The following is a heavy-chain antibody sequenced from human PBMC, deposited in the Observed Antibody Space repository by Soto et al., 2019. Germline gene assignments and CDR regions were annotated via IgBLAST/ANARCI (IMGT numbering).Heavy chain of an antibody. CDR1: RLTFSSYA. Sequence: GGSLRLSCVISRLTFSSYALNWVRQAPGEGLEWVSSISGSGDTTYYADSVKGWFTISRDNSKNTLYLQMNSLRVEDTALYYCAKADYSYSWAPGDYWGQGTLVTVS. D-gene: IGHD6-13*01. CDR3: AKADYSYSWAPGDY. V-gene: IGHV3-23*01. CDR2: ISGSGDTT. J-gene: IGHJ4*02.